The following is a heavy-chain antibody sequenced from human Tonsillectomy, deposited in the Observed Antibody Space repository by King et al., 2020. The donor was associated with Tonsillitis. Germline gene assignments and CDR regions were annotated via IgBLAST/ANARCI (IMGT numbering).Heavy chain of an antibody. D-gene: IGHD6-13*01. Sequence: HVQLVESGSELKKPGASVKVSCKASGYTFTSYAMNWVRQAPGQGLEWMGWINTNTGNPTYAQGFTGRFVFSLDTSVSTAYLQNSSLKAEDTAVYYCARGWAAAAPYYFDYWGQGTLVTVSS. CDR1: GYTFTSYA. J-gene: IGHJ4*02. CDR2: INTNTGNP. CDR3: ARGWAAAAPYYFDY. V-gene: IGHV7-4-1*02.